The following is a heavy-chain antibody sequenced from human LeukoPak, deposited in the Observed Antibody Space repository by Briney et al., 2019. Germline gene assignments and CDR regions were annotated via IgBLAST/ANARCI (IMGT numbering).Heavy chain of an antibody. CDR1: GFTFSSYS. J-gene: IGHJ4*02. CDR3: ARDMGWQQFDQ. D-gene: IGHD5-24*01. V-gene: IGHV3-7*01. Sequence: GGSLRLSCAASGFTFSSYSMNWVRQAPGKGLERVANINKDGGEKYYMESVKGRFTISRDNAKNSLYLQMNSLTVEDTAVYYCARDMGWQQFDQWGQGTQVTVSS. CDR2: INKDGGEK.